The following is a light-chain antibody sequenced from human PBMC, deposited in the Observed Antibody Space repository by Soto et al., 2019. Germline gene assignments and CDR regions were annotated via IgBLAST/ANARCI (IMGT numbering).Light chain of an antibody. J-gene: IGKJ2*01. CDR3: QQSYSTPYT. CDR2: ATS. CDR1: QTISSY. V-gene: IGKV1-39*01. Sequence: DIQMTQSPSSLSASVGDRVTITCRASQTISSYLHWYQQKPGKDPKLLIYATSNLHGGVPLRFSCSGSGTDLYLTISSLQPDDFATYSCQQSYSTPYTFGQGTNLDI.